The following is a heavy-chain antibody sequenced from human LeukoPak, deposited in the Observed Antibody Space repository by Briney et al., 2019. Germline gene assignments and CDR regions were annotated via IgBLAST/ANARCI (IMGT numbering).Heavy chain of an antibody. J-gene: IGHJ4*02. CDR3: VGTYDILTGYTPYFDY. V-gene: IGHV4-61*02. CDR2: IYTSGST. CDR1: GGSISSGSYY. Sequence: PSEILSLTCTVSGGSISSGSYYWSWIRQPAGKGLEWIGRIYTSGSTNYNPSLKSRVTISVDTSKNQFSLKLSSVTAADTAVYYCVGTYDILTGYTPYFDYWGQGTLVTVSS. D-gene: IGHD3-9*01.